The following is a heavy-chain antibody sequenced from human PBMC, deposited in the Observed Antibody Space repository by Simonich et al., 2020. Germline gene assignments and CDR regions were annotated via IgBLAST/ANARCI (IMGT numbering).Heavy chain of an antibody. CDR3: ARDGGNCSGGSCYWYFDL. J-gene: IGHJ2*01. V-gene: IGHV1-2*01. D-gene: IGHD2-15*01. CDR2: LNPKGSGP. Sequence: QVQLVQSGAEVKKPGASVKVSCKASGYTFTGYDMHWVRQPPGQGLEWMGRLNPKGSGPTYAQNFSGRVPSTRDPSISTAYMERSRLVSDDSSLYYWARDGGNCSGGSCYWYFDLWGRGTLVTVSS. CDR1: GYTFTGYD.